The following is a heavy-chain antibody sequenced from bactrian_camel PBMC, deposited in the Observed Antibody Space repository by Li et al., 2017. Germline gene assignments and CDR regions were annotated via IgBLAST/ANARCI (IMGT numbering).Heavy chain of an antibody. CDR3: AARLLCTYPPSLRPQDYNI. D-gene: IGHD3*01. V-gene: IGHV3S53*01. CDR1: GYMHNIGC. Sequence: HVQLVESGGGLVQPGGSLRLSCAASGYMHNIGCMAWFRQAPGKEREGVASIVRGTGRTNYADSVKGRFSISQDNAKNTVYLQMNSLKPEDTAMYYCAARLLCTYPPSLRPQDYNIWGQGTQVTVS. J-gene: IGHJ4*01. CDR2: IVRGTGRT.